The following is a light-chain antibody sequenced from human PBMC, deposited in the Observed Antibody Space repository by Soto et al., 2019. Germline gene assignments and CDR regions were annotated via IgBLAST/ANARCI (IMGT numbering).Light chain of an antibody. CDR2: GVS. CDR3: SSYASSSTYV. V-gene: IGLV2-14*01. Sequence: QSVLTRPASVSGSPGQSITISCTGTSSDIGAYNYVSWYQQHPGKAPKLMIYGVSNRPSGVSNRFSGSKSGNSASLTISGLQAEDEADYYCSSYASSSTYVFGTGTKVTVL. J-gene: IGLJ1*01. CDR1: SSDIGAYNY.